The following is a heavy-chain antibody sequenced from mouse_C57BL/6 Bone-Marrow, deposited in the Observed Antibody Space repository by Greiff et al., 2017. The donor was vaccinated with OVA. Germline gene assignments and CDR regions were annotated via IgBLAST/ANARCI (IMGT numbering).Heavy chain of an antibody. D-gene: IGHD2-3*01. Sequence: EVKLVESGPELVKPGASVKMSCKASGYTFTDYNMHWVKQSHGKSLEWIGYINPNNGGTSYNQKFKGKATLTVNKSSSTAYMELRSLTSEDSAVYYCARSPDGYYSAYWGQGTLVTVSA. CDR3: ARSPDGYYSAY. CDR1: GYTFTDYN. J-gene: IGHJ3*01. V-gene: IGHV1-22*01. CDR2: INPNNGGT.